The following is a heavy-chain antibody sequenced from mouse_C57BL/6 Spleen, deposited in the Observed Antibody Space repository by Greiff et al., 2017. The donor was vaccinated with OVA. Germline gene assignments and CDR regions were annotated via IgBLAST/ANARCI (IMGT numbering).Heavy chain of an antibody. Sequence: DVMLVESGGGLVKPGGSLKLSCAASGFTFSSYAMSWVRQTPEKRLEWVATISDGGSYTYYPDNVKGRFTISRDNAKNNLYLQMSHLKSEDTAMYYCARVSNYGYFDVWGTGTTVTVSS. CDR2: ISDGGSYT. V-gene: IGHV5-4*03. D-gene: IGHD2-5*01. CDR1: GFTFSSYA. CDR3: ARVSNYGYFDV. J-gene: IGHJ1*03.